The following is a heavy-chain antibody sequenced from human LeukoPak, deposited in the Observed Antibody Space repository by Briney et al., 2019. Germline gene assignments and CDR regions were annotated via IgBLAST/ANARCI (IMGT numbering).Heavy chain of an antibody. Sequence: GGSLRLSCAASGFTFGSYDLSWVRQAPGKGLGCVAAISRGVGSTYYADSVKGRFTISRDNSKNTLYLQMNNLRADDTAVYYCAKKGQADDYGKPDWGQGTLVTVSS. V-gene: IGHV3-23*01. CDR3: AKKGQADDYGKPD. CDR2: ISRGVGST. J-gene: IGHJ4*02. CDR1: GFTFGSYD. D-gene: IGHD4-17*01.